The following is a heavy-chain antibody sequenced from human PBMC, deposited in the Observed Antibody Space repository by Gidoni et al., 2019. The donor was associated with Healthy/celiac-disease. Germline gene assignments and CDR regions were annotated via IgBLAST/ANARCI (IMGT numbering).Heavy chain of an antibody. V-gene: IGHV3-21*01. CDR2: ISSSSSYI. J-gene: IGHJ4*02. D-gene: IGHD6-19*01. Sequence: EVQLVASGGGLVKPGGSLRLSCAASGFTFSSSSMNWVRQAPGKGLEWVSSISSSSSYIYYADSVKGRFTIARDNAKNSLFLQMNSLRAEDTAVYYCARVFFFLEEQWLPYEDYWGQGTLVTVSS. CDR3: ARVFFFLEEQWLPYEDY. CDR1: GFTFSSSS.